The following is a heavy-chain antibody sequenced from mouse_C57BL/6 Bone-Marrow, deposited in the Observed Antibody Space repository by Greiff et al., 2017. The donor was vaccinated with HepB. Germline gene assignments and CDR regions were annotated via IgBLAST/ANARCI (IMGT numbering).Heavy chain of an antibody. J-gene: IGHJ4*01. CDR2: INPSTGGT. CDR3: ARSPLYYGYAMDY. Sequence: VQLQQSGPELVKPGASVKISCKASGYSFTGYYMNWVKQSPEKSLEWIGEINPSTGGTTYNQKFKAKATLTVDKSSSTAYMQLKSLTSEDSGVYYCARSPLYYGYAMDYWGQGTSVTVSS. V-gene: IGHV1-42*01. CDR1: GYSFTGYY. D-gene: IGHD1-1*01.